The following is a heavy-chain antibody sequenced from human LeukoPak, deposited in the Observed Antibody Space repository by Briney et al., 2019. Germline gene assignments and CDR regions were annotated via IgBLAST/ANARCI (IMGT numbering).Heavy chain of an antibody. CDR2: INGDGTSA. D-gene: IGHD2-21*02. V-gene: IGHV3-74*01. J-gene: IGHJ6*03. Sequence: GGSLRLSCAASAFIFSSYTMNWVRQTPGKGLLWVSRINGDGTSATYAGSVKGRFTISRDNAKNTLYLQMNSLRAEDTAVYYCARVAYCGGDCYSLDYYYMDVWGKGTTVTVSS. CDR1: AFIFSSYT. CDR3: ARVAYCGGDCYSLDYYYMDV.